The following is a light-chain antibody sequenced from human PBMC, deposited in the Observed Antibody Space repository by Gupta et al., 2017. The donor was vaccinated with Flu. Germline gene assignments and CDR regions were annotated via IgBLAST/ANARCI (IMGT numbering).Light chain of an antibody. J-gene: IGKJ1*01. CDR1: ERISKY. V-gene: IGKV1-39*01. CDR3: QQRINFPRT. Sequence: PASLSASIGDKITITWRASERISKYLDWYQQQPGKAPQLLIYAASRVKNGVPSRFSGSESGTNFSLTISDRQPEDFATYYCQQRINFPRTFGQGTKVEV. CDR2: AAS.